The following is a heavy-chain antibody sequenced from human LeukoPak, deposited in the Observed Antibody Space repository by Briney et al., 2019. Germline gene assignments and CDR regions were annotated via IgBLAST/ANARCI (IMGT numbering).Heavy chain of an antibody. Sequence: GGSLRLSCAASGFTFSSYAMSWVRQAPGKGLEWVSAISGSGGSTYYADSVKGRFTISRDNSKNTLYLQMNSLRAEDTAVYYRANVGVAVAKWANFDYWGQGTLVTVSS. CDR1: GFTFSSYA. V-gene: IGHV3-23*01. D-gene: IGHD6-19*01. J-gene: IGHJ4*02. CDR2: ISGSGGST. CDR3: ANVGVAVAKWANFDY.